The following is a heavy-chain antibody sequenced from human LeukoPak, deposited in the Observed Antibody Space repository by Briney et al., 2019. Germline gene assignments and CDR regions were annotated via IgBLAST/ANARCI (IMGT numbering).Heavy chain of an antibody. CDR3: ARVVDYYDSSGGDAFDI. CDR1: GGSISSGGYS. CDR2: IYHSGST. V-gene: IGHV4-30-2*01. D-gene: IGHD3-22*01. J-gene: IGHJ3*02. Sequence: SQTLSLTCAVSGGSISSGGYSWSWIRQPPGKGLEWIGYIYHSGSTYYNPSLKSRVTISVDTSKNQFSLKLSSVTAADTAVYYCARVVDYYDSSGGDAFDIWGQGTMVTVSS.